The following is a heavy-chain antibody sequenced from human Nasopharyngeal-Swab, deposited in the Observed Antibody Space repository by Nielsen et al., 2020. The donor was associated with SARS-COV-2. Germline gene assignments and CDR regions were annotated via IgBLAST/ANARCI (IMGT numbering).Heavy chain of an antibody. D-gene: IGHD5-12*01. V-gene: IGHV3-15*07. CDR1: GFTFSNAW. CDR2: IKGNTEGGTT. CDR3: TTRLQWLRFFNDAFDI. J-gene: IGHJ3*02. Sequence: ESLKISCAASGFTFSNAWMNWVRQAPGKGPEWVGRIKGNTEGGTTDYAAPVKGRFTISRDDSKNTLYLQMNSLKTEDTAVYDCTTRLQWLRFFNDAFDIWGQGTMVTVSS.